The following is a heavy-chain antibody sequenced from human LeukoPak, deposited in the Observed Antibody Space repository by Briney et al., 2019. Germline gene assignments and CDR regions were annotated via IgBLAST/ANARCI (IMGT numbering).Heavy chain of an antibody. J-gene: IGHJ1*01. V-gene: IGHV3-33*06. Sequence: GGSLRLSCAASGFTFSSYGMHWVRQAPGKGLEWVAVIWYDGSNKYYADSVKGRFTISRDNSKNTLYLQMNSLRAEDTAVYYCAKIYDSSGYLKHWGQGTLVTVSS. CDR3: AKIYDSSGYLKH. CDR1: GFTFSSYG. CDR2: IWYDGSNK. D-gene: IGHD3-22*01.